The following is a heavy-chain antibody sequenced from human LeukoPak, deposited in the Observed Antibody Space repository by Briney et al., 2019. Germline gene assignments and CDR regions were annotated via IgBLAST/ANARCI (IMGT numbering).Heavy chain of an antibody. CDR1: GFTFSSYA. Sequence: GGSLRLSCAASGFTFSSYAMHWVRQAPGKGLEWVAVISYDGSNKYYADSVKGRFTISRDNSKNTLYLQMNSLRAEDTAVYYCAKDISATTDHFDYWGQGTLVTVSS. CDR2: ISYDGSNK. CDR3: AKDISATTDHFDY. V-gene: IGHV3-30-3*01. D-gene: IGHD4-17*01. J-gene: IGHJ4*02.